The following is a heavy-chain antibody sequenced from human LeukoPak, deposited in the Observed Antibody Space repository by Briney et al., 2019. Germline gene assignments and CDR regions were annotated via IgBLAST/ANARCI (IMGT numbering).Heavy chain of an antibody. V-gene: IGHV1-2*02. CDR2: IGPHSSAT. CDR1: GSTFTDYY. D-gene: IGHD2/OR15-2a*01. J-gene: IGHJ4*02. CDR3: ARKGNGLLSKDFDY. Sequence: ASMKVSCKSSGSTFTDYYIHWVRQAPGQGLEWMGYIGPHSSATSSPQEFQGRVTMTRDTSMSTAYMELTRLTSDDTAVYYCARKGNGLLSKDFDYWGQGTLVTVSS.